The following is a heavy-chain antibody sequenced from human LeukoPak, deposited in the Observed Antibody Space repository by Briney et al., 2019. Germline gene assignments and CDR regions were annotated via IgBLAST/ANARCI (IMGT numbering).Heavy chain of an antibody. V-gene: IGHV3-43*01. Sequence: GGSLRLSCAASGFTFDDYTMHWVRQAPGKGLEWVSLISWDGGSTYYADSVKGRFIISRDNSKNTLSLQMNSLRTDDTAVYYCARGHRRTVFGVVIRTLGAFDIWGQGTMVTVSS. D-gene: IGHD3-3*01. CDR1: GFTFDDYT. CDR2: ISWDGGST. J-gene: IGHJ3*02. CDR3: ARGHRRTVFGVVIRTLGAFDI.